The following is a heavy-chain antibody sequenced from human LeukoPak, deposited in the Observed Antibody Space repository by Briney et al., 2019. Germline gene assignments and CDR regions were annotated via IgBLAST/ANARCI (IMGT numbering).Heavy chain of an antibody. Sequence: GGSLRLSCTASGFTFSSYTMTWVRQAPGKGLKWVSTITTGDGNTYYADSVKGWFTVSRDDSKNTLYLQMNRLRAEDTAVYYCAKDGGLWVSAHWGGSWGRGTLVTVSS. CDR2: ITTGDGNT. J-gene: IGHJ5*02. V-gene: IGHV3-23*01. CDR3: AKDGGLWVSAHWGGS. D-gene: IGHD7-27*01. CDR1: GFTFSSYT.